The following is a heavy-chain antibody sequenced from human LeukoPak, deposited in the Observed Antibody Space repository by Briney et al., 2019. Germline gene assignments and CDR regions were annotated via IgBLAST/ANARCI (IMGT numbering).Heavy chain of an antibody. CDR3: ARGSGYYYYFDY. D-gene: IGHD3-22*01. CDR1: GGSISGSSYY. Sequence: SETLSLTCTVSGGSISGSSYYWGWIRQPPGKGLEWIGSIYYSGSTYYNPSLKSRVTISVDTSKNQFSLKLSSVTAADTAVYYCARGSGYYYYFDYWGQGTLVTVSS. V-gene: IGHV4-39*01. J-gene: IGHJ4*02. CDR2: IYYSGST.